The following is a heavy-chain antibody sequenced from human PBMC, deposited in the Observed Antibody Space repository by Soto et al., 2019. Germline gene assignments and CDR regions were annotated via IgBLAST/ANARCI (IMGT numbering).Heavy chain of an antibody. V-gene: IGHV4-38-2*01. D-gene: IGHD2-15*01. J-gene: IGHJ3*01. Sequence: SETLSLTCAASGFPISSGNYWGWIRKHPGKGLEWIGSVYHGGNTYYNPSLKSRVAISIDLSKNQFSLKLTSVTAADTAAYYCARARWYDAFNVWGQGTVVTVS. CDR3: ARARWYDAFNV. CDR2: VYHGGNT. CDR1: GFPISSGNY.